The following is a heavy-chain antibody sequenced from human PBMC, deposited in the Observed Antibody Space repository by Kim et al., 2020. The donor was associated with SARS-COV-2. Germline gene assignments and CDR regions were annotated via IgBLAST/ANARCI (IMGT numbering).Heavy chain of an antibody. J-gene: IGHJ3*02. V-gene: IGHV3-21*01. D-gene: IGHD5-12*01. CDR3: ARALRGGYVIDAFDI. CDR2: ISSSSSYI. CDR1: GFTFSSYS. Sequence: GGSLRLSCAASGFTFSSYSMNWVRQAPGKGLEWVSSISSSSSYIYYADSVKGRFTISRDNAKNSLYLQMNSLRAEDTAVYYCARALRGGYVIDAFDIWGQGTMVTVSS.